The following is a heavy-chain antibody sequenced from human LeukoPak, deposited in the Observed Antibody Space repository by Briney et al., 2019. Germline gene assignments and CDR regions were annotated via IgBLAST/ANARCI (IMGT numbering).Heavy chain of an antibody. CDR2: ITNSGGST. CDR3: AKDRFQPSGSKESTVVTLPDY. CDR1: GFTFSSYA. D-gene: IGHD4-23*01. Sequence: GGSLRLSCEASGFTFSSYAMNWVRQAPGKGLEWVSAITNSGGSTDYADSVKGRFTISRDNAKNSLYLQMNSLRAEDTALYYCAKDRFQPSGSKESTVVTLPDYWGQGTLVTVSS. J-gene: IGHJ4*02. V-gene: IGHV3-23*01.